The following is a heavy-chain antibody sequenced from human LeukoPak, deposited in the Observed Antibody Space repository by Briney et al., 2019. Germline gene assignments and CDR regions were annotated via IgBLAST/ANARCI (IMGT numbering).Heavy chain of an antibody. Sequence: PSQTLSLTCTVSGVSISSDYWSWIRLPPGKGLEWIGYIYYSGSSNYNPSLKSRVTMSVDTSKNQFSLKLTSVTAADTAVYYCARRLRQNLFDPWGQGTLVTVSS. CDR2: IYYSGSS. CDR3: ARRLRQNLFDP. V-gene: IGHV4-59*08. J-gene: IGHJ5*02. CDR1: GVSISSDY. D-gene: IGHD4-17*01.